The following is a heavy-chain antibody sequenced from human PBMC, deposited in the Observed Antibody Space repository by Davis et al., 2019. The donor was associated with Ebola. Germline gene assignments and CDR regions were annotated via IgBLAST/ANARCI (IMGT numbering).Heavy chain of an antibody. CDR2: IKSITDGGTT. D-gene: IGHD4-11*01. V-gene: IGHV3-15*01. J-gene: IGHJ3*02. Sequence: PGGSLRPSCAASGFTFSNAWMSWVRQSPGKGLEWVGRIKSITDGGTTDYAAPVKGRFAISRDDSKNTLYLQMNSLKTEDTAVYYCTTQGVTTTTKGVFDIWGQGTMVTVSS. CDR3: TTQGVTTTTKGVFDI. CDR1: GFTFSNAW.